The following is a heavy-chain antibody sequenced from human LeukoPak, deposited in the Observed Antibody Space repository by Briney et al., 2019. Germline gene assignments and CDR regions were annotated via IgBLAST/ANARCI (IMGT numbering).Heavy chain of an antibody. Sequence: SETLSLTCTVSGGSISSGGYYWSWIRQHPGKGLEWIGYIYYSGSTYYNPSLKSRVTISVDTSKNQFSLKLSSVTAADTAVYYCARERVDSSEGYCSGGSCPNYGMDVWGQGTTVTVSS. J-gene: IGHJ6*02. D-gene: IGHD2-15*01. V-gene: IGHV4-31*03. CDR3: ARERVDSSEGYCSGGSCPNYGMDV. CDR1: GGSISSGGYY. CDR2: IYYSGST.